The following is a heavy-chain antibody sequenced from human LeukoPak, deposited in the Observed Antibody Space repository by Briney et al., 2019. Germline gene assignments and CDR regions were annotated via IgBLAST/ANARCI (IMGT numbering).Heavy chain of an antibody. Sequence: SETLSLTCTVSGGSISSSSYYWGWIRQPPGKGLEWIGYIYYSGSTNYNPSLKSRVTMSVDTSKNQFSLKLSSVTAADTAVYYCARAQYLKRYYDFWGGRNPNQYYFDYWGQGTLVTVSS. CDR2: IYYSGST. D-gene: IGHD3-3*01. CDR1: GGSISSSSYY. J-gene: IGHJ4*02. V-gene: IGHV4-61*05. CDR3: ARAQYLKRYYDFWGGRNPNQYYFDY.